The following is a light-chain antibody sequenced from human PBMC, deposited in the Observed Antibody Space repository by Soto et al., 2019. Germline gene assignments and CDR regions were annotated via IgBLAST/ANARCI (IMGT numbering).Light chain of an antibody. CDR3: QAWDITTVI. CDR2: QDT. Sequence: SYELTQPPSVSVSPGQTASITCSGDKLGDKFASWHQQKPGQSPVLVIYQDTKRPSGIPERFSGSNSGNTATLTISGTQATDEADYYCQAWDITTVIFGGGTKLTVL. J-gene: IGLJ2*01. CDR1: KLGDKF. V-gene: IGLV3-1*01.